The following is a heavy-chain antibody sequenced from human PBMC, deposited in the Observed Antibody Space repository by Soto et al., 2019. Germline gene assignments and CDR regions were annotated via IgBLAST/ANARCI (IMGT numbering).Heavy chain of an antibody. Sequence: PSETLSLTCAVSGGSISSSNWWSWVRQPPGKGLEWIGEIYHSGSTNYNPSLKRRVTISVDKSKNQFSLKLSSVTAADTAVYYCARVSGSYYYGIDVWGQGTTVTVSS. D-gene: IGHD3-10*01. CDR1: GGSISSSNW. CDR3: ARVSGSYYYGIDV. CDR2: IYHSGST. J-gene: IGHJ6*02. V-gene: IGHV4-4*02.